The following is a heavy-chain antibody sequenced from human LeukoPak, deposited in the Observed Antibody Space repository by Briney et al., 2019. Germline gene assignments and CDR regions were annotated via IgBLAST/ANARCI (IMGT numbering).Heavy chain of an antibody. J-gene: IGHJ4*02. D-gene: IGHD3-10*01. V-gene: IGHV1-46*01. CDR1: GYTFTSYY. CDR2: INPSGGST. CDR3: ARGASQPHYYGSGSSSYYFDY. Sequence: ASVKVSCKASGYTFTSYYMHWVRQAPGQGLEWMGIINPSGGSTSYAQKFQGRVTTTRDTSTSTVYMELSSLRSEDTAVYYCARGASQPHYYGSGSSSYYFDYWGQGTLVTVSS.